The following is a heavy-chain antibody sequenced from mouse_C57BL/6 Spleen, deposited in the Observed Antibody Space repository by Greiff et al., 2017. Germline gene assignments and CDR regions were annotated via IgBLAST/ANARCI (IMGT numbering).Heavy chain of an antibody. CDR2: ISYDGSN. D-gene: IGHD2-4*01. CDR3: ARDRRDYDYDY. J-gene: IGHJ2*01. CDR1: GYSITSGYY. V-gene: IGHV3-6*01. Sequence: EESGPGLVKPSQSLSLTCSVTGYSITSGYYWNWIRQFPGNKLEWMGYISYDGSNNYNPSLKNRISITRDTSKNQFFLMLNSVTTEDTATYYCARDRRDYDYDYWGQGTTLTVSS.